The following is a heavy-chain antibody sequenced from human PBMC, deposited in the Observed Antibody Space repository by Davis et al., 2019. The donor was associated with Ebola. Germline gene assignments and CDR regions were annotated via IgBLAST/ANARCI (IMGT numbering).Heavy chain of an antibody. CDR2: ISSSGTTI. J-gene: IGHJ2*01. D-gene: IGHD5-24*01. CDR3: ARDAEDGSGNWFFDF. CDR1: GFTLSNYE. Sequence: GESLKISCAASGFTLSNYEMNWVRQAPGKGLEWVSYISSSGTTIHYGDSVKGRFTISRDNAKKSLYLQMNSLRDEDTAQYYCARDAEDGSGNWFFDFRGRGALVTVSS. V-gene: IGHV3-48*03.